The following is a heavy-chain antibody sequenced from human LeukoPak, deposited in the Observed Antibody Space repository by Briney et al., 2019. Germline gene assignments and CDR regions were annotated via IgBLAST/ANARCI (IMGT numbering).Heavy chain of an antibody. CDR3: ARHIPEIVVAGSGFDF. D-gene: IGHD3-10*01. Sequence: SETLSLTCTVSGASIRSAYWTWIRQPPGKGLEWIGYIHHSGRTIYNPSLESRVTISVDMSKNQFSLKLTSVTVADTAVYYCARHIPEIVVAGSGFDFWGQGALVTVSS. J-gene: IGHJ4*02. CDR2: IHHSGRT. CDR1: GASIRSAY. V-gene: IGHV4-59*08.